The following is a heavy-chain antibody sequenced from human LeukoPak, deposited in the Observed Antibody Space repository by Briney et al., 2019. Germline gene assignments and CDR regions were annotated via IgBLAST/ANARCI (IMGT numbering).Heavy chain of an antibody. CDR3: ARDRGRSMDV. CDR2: IYYSGST. V-gene: IGHV4-31*03. D-gene: IGHD1-14*01. Sequence: SETLSLTCTVSGGSISSGGYYWSWIRQHPGKGLEWIGYIYYSGSTYYNPSLKSRVTISVDTSKNQFSLKLSSVTAADTAVYYCARDRGRSMDVWSQGTTVTVSS. CDR1: GGSISSGGYY. J-gene: IGHJ6*02.